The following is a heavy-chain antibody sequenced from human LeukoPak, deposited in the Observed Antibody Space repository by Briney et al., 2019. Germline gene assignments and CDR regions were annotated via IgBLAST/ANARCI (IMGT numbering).Heavy chain of an antibody. CDR3: ARGIGMVWDFYYYMDV. J-gene: IGHJ6*03. V-gene: IGHV3-21*01. Sequence: GGSLRLSCAASGFTFSSYSMNWVRQAPGKGLEWVSSISSSSSYIYYADSVKGRFTISRDNAKNSLFLQMNSLRAEDTAVYYCARGIGMVWDFYYYMDVWGKGTTVTVSS. CDR2: ISSSSSYI. D-gene: IGHD3-10*01. CDR1: GFTFSSYS.